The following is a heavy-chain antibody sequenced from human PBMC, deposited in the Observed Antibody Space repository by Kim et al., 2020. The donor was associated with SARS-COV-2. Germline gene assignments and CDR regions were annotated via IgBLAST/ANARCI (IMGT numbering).Heavy chain of an antibody. CDR3: ASAGDGSRLPAY. CDR2: INPNSGGK. D-gene: IGHD3-10*01. Sequence: ASVKVSCKACGYTFTGYYMHWLRPATGQGLEWMGWINPNSGGKNYAQKCQGRVTMTRDTYISTDYMELSRLRSDDPAVYYCASAGDGSRLPAYWGQGTLVTVSS. J-gene: IGHJ4*02. V-gene: IGHV1-2*02. CDR1: GYTFTGYY.